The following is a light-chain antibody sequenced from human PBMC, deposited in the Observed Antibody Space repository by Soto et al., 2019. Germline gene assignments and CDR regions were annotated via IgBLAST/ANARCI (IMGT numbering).Light chain of an antibody. J-gene: IGLJ2*01. CDR3: AAWDDSLNGPA. CDR2: DTS. V-gene: IGLV1-44*01. CDR1: YSNIGIND. Sequence: QSVLTQPPSASGTPGQRVTFSCSGTYSNIGINDVHWYRQLSGTAPQILIYDTSQRATGVPDRFSGSRSGTSASLVISGLQTEDEADYHCAAWDDSLNGPAFGGGTKVTVL.